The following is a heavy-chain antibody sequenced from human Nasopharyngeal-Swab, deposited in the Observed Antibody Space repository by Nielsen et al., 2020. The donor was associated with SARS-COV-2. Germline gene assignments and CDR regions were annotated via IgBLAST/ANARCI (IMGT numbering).Heavy chain of an antibody. D-gene: IGHD3-22*01. J-gene: IGHJ4*02. CDR3: ANVPETMIVESPLS. V-gene: IGHV3-23*01. CDR1: GFTFSGYA. Sequence: GESLKISCAASGFTFSGYAMSWVRQAPGKGLEWVSAISGSGGSTYYADSVKGRFTISRDNSKNTLYLQMNSLRVEDTAVYYCANVPETMIVESPLSWGQGTLVTVSS. CDR2: ISGSGGST.